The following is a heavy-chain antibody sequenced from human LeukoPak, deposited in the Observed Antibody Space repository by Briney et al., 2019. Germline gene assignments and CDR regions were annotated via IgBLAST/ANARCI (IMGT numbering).Heavy chain of an antibody. CDR3: ARDRGSGHASDY. CDR1: GFTFSTSN. CDR2: ISSTGSYI. J-gene: IGHJ4*02. D-gene: IGHD3-10*01. V-gene: IGHV3-21*01. Sequence: PGGSLRLSCAASGFTFSTSNMNWVRQAPGKGLEWVSSISSTGSYIYFADSVKGRFTFSRDNAKNSLYLQMNSLRVEDTAAYYCARDRGSGHASDYWGQGTLVTVSS.